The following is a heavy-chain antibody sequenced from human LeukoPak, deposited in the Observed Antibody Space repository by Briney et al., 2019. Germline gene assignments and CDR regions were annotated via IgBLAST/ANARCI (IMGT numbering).Heavy chain of an antibody. V-gene: IGHV3-21*01. Sequence: GGSLRLSCAASGFTFSSYSMNWVRQAPGKGLEWVSSISSSSSYIYYADSVKGRFTISRDNAKNSLYPQMNSLRAEDTAVYYCARGRIAVAPDAFDIWGKGTMVTVSS. J-gene: IGHJ3*02. CDR2: ISSSSSYI. CDR1: GFTFSSYS. CDR3: ARGRIAVAPDAFDI. D-gene: IGHD6-19*01.